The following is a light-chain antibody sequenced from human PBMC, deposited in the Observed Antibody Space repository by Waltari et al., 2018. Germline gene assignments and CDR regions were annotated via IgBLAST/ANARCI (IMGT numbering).Light chain of an antibody. V-gene: IGKV3-20*01. CDR1: QSVSRA. CDR2: AAS. CDR3: QHYVNLPVT. Sequence: ERATLSCRASQSVSRALAWYQQKPGQAPRLLIYAASTRATGVPDRFSGSGSGTDFSLTISRLDPEDFAVYYCQHYVNLPVTFGQGTKVEI. J-gene: IGKJ1*01.